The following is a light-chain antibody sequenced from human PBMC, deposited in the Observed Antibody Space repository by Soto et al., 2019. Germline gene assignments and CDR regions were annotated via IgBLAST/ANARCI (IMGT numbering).Light chain of an antibody. Sequence: QSVLTHPPSASGTPGQRVTISCSGGNSNIGSNGVYWYQQLPVAAPKLLIYNYNQRPSGVPGRFSGSKCGTAASLAISGLLAADDADYYCAVGDNNLNGYIFAGGTTVTVL. V-gene: IGLV1-44*01. CDR1: NSNIGSNG. CDR3: AVGDNNLNGYI. CDR2: NYN. J-gene: IGLJ1*01.